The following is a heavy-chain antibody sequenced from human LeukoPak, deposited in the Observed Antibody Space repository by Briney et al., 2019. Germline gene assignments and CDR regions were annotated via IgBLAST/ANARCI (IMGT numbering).Heavy chain of an antibody. J-gene: IGHJ4*02. CDR1: GFTFSSYS. CDR2: ISSSSSYI. D-gene: IGHD2-15*01. CDR3: ARDSDIYYFDY. Sequence: PGGSLRLSCAASGFTFSSYSMDWVRQAPGKGLEWVSSISSSSSYIYYADSVKGRFTISRDNAKNSLYLQMNSLRAEDTAVYYCARDSDIYYFDYWGQGTLVTVSS. V-gene: IGHV3-21*01.